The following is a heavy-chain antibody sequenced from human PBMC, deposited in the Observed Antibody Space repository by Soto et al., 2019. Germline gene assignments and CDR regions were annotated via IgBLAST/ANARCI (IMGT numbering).Heavy chain of an antibody. J-gene: IGHJ5*02. CDR2: IYYSGST. V-gene: IGHV4-59*08. D-gene: IGHD4-17*01. Sequence: QVQLQESGPGLVKPSETLSLTCTVSGGSISSYYWSWIRQPPGKGLEWIGYIYYSGSTNYNPSLKSRVTISVDTSKNQFSLKLSSVTAADTAVYYCARHGVTTVTPNWFDPWGQGTLVTVSS. CDR1: GGSISSYY. CDR3: ARHGVTTVTPNWFDP.